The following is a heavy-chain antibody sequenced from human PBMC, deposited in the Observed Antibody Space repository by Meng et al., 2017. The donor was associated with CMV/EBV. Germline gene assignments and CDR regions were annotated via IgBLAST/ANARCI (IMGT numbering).Heavy chain of an antibody. CDR3: AHRLHGSGSYYPYYFDY. V-gene: IGHV2-5*02. CDR2: IYWDDDK. D-gene: IGHD3-10*01. Sequence: QIPLKESGPTLVKPTQTLTLTCTFSGFSLSTSGVGVGWIRQPPGKALEWLALIYWDDDKRYSPSLKSRLTITKDTSKNQVVLTMTNMDPVDTATYYCAHRLHGSGSYYPYYFDYWGQGTLVTVSS. J-gene: IGHJ4*02. CDR1: GFSLSTSGVG.